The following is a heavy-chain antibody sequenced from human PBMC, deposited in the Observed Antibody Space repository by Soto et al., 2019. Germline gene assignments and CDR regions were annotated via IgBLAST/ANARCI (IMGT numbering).Heavy chain of an antibody. CDR2: ISAYNYHT. Sequence: QVQLVQSGAEVKKPGASVKVSCKASGYTFTSYGLSWVRQAPGQGLEWMGRISAYNYHTNYAQRLQGRVTMTTETSTSAAYMELRSLRSDDTAVYYCARVVGALGHGFDPWGQGTLVTVSS. CDR3: ARVVGALGHGFDP. D-gene: IGHD2-15*01. J-gene: IGHJ5*02. CDR1: GYTFTSYG. V-gene: IGHV1-18*01.